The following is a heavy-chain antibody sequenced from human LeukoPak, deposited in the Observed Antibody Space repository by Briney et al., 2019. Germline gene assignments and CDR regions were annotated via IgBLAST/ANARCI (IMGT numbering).Heavy chain of an antibody. V-gene: IGHV3-7*01. CDR3: ARGRYGSSTSCSAHFDY. Sequence: GGSLRLSCAASGFTFSSYCMSWVRQAPGKGLEWVANIKQDGSEKYHVDSVKGRFTISRDNAKNSLYLQMNSLRAEDTAVYYCARGRYGSSTSCSAHFDYWGQGPLVTVSS. J-gene: IGHJ4*02. CDR1: GFTFSSYC. D-gene: IGHD2-2*01. CDR2: IKQDGSEK.